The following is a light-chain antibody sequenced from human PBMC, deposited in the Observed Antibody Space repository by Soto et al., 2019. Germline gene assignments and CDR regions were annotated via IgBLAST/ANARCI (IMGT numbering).Light chain of an antibody. J-gene: IGKJ1*01. Sequence: EIVMTQSPATLSVSPGERATLSCRASQSLANSFIAWYQQKPGQAPRLLIYGASSRATGIPDRFSGSGSGTDFTLTISRLEPEDFAVYYCQQYGSSPQTFGQGTKVDIK. CDR1: QSLANSF. CDR2: GAS. V-gene: IGKV3-20*01. CDR3: QQYGSSPQT.